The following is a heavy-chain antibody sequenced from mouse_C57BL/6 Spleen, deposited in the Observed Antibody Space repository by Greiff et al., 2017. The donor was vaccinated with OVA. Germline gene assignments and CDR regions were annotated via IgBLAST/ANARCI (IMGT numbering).Heavy chain of an antibody. Sequence: QVQLQQSGAELVKPGASVKLSCKASGYTFTSYWMHWVKQRPGQGLEWIGMIHPNSGSTNYNEKFKSKATLTVDKSSSTAYMQLSSLTSEDSAVYYCARTANWGAMDYWGQGTSVTVSS. D-gene: IGHD4-1*01. J-gene: IGHJ4*01. CDR3: ARTANWGAMDY. CDR1: GYTFTSYW. CDR2: IHPNSGST. V-gene: IGHV1-64*01.